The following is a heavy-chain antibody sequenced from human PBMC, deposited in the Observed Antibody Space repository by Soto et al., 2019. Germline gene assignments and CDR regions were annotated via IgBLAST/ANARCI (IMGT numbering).Heavy chain of an antibody. CDR3: ARGSYPHYCSSTSCYPSLDN. J-gene: IGHJ4*02. CDR2: IYYSGST. D-gene: IGHD2-2*01. Sequence: SETLSLTCTVSGSSISSGGYYWTWIRQHPGKGLEWIGYIYYSGSTYYNPSLKSRVTISVDTSKNQFSLKLSSVTAADTAVYYCARGSYPHYCSSTSCYPSLDNWGQGTLVTVSS. V-gene: IGHV4-31*03. CDR1: GSSISSGGYY.